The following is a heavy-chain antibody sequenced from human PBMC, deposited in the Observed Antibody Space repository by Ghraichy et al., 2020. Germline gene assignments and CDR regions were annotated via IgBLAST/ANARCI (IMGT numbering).Heavy chain of an antibody. CDR3: ARAKYDFWSASNYYYGMDV. Sequence: ETLSLTCAASGFTFSNYSMNWVRQAPGKGLEWISYINFTGSTTYYADSVKGRFSISRDNAKNSLYLQMNSLRDEDAAVYYCARAKYDFWSASNYYYGMDVWGQGTTVTVSS. J-gene: IGHJ6*02. CDR1: GFTFSNYS. D-gene: IGHD3-3*01. CDR2: INFTGSTT. V-gene: IGHV3-48*02.